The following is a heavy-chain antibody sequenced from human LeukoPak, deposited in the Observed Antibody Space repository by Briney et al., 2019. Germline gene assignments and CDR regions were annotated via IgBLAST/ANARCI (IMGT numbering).Heavy chain of an antibody. CDR3: ARVSWIAAAGTPSSSRYYYYYYMDV. D-gene: IGHD6-13*01. J-gene: IGHJ6*03. Sequence: ASVKVSCKASGYTFTSYDINWVRQATGQGLEWMGWKNPNSGNTGYAQKFQGRVTITRNTSIRTAYMELSSLRSEDTAVYYCARVSWIAAAGTPSSSRYYYYYYMDVWGKGTTVTVSS. V-gene: IGHV1-8*03. CDR2: KNPNSGNT. CDR1: GYTFTSYD.